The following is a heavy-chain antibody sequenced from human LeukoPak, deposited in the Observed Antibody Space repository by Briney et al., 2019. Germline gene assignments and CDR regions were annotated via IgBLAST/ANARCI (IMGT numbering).Heavy chain of an antibody. CDR1: GFTFSNYG. CDR3: AKIAGWGNWFDP. Sequence: GSLRLSCGASGFTFSNYGMLWVRQAPGKGLDWVAFIRYDGNNKLYADSVKGRFTISRDNSKNTLYLQMNSLRAEDTAVYYCAKIAGWGNWFDPWGQGTLVTVSS. J-gene: IGHJ5*02. D-gene: IGHD2-21*01. CDR2: IRYDGNNK. V-gene: IGHV3-30*02.